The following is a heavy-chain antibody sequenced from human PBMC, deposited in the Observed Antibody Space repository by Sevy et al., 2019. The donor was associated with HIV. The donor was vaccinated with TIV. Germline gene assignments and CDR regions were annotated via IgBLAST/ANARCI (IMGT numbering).Heavy chain of an antibody. CDR1: GFSFDSYG. CDR3: AKGGGGHYDPDEIAYYFYYYNMDV. V-gene: IGHV3-23*01. CDR2: ISGGGTRT. Sequence: GGSLRLSCAVSGFSFDSYGMTWVRQAPGKGLEWVSAISGGGTRTYYADSVKGRFIISRDNSKNTLDLQMNSLRAEDTGIYYCAKGGGGHYDPDEIAYYFYYYNMDVWGKGTTVTVSS. J-gene: IGHJ6*03. D-gene: IGHD3-22*01.